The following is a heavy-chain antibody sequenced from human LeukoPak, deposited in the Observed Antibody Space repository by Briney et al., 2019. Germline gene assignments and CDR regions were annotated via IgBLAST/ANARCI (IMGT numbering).Heavy chain of an antibody. CDR2: INPNSGGT. CDR3: ARDATMVRGVIITSDY. CDR1: GYTFTGYY. D-gene: IGHD3-10*01. Sequence: ASVMVSCKASGYTFTGYYMHWVRQAPGQGLEWMGWINPNSGGTNYAQKFQGRVTMTRNTSISTAYMELSSLRSEDTAVYYCARDATMVRGVIITSDYWGREPWSPSPQ. V-gene: IGHV1-2*02. J-gene: IGHJ4*02.